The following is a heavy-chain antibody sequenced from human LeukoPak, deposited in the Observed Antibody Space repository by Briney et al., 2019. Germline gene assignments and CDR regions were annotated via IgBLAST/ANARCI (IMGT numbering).Heavy chain of an antibody. CDR3: ARGSIKNFDY. J-gene: IGHJ4*02. Sequence: PSETLSLTCPASGDSISSYYWSWIRQPPGKGLEWIGYIYYSGSTNYNPSLKSRVTISVDTSKNQFSLKLSSVTAADTAVYYCARGSIKNFDYWGQGTLVTVSS. D-gene: IGHD3-9*01. CDR2: IYYSGST. CDR1: GDSISSYY. V-gene: IGHV4-59*01.